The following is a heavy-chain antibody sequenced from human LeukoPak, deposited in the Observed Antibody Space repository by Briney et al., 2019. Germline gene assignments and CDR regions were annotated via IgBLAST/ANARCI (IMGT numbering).Heavy chain of an antibody. CDR3: ARTGSIQYRLTTAPLDY. V-gene: IGHV3-21*01. Sequence: GGSLRLSCAASGFTFSSYSLNWVRQAPGMGLEWVSSISSSSHYIYYADSVKGRFTISRDNAKNSLYLQMNSLRAEDTAVYYCARTGSIQYRLTTAPLDYWGQGTLVTVSS. J-gene: IGHJ4*02. CDR2: ISSSSHYI. D-gene: IGHD4-11*01. CDR1: GFTFSSYS.